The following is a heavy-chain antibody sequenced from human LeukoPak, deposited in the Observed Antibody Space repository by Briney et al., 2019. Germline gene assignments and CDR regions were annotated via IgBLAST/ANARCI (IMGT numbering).Heavy chain of an antibody. D-gene: IGHD3-10*01. CDR3: ARDLPPYYYGSGSCDY. V-gene: IGHV1-69*05. Sequence: SVKVSCKASGGTFSSYAISWVRQAPGQGLEWMGRIIPIFGTANYAQKFQGRVTITTDEPTSTAYMELSSLRSEDTAVYYCARDLPPYYYGSGSCDYWGQGTLVTVSS. CDR1: GGTFSSYA. CDR2: IIPIFGTA. J-gene: IGHJ4*02.